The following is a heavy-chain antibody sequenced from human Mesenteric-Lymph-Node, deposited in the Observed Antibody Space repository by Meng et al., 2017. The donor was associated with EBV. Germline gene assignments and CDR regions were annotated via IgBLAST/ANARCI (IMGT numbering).Heavy chain of an antibody. CDR2: ISAANGNT. CDR3: ARGHPYYDSSGSDF. Sequence: QVQRVQAGAELKNPGASVKVSCKASGYPFSHHGITWVRQAPGQGFEWMGWISAANGNTNYAQKFQGRVTMTTDTSTSTANMELKSLNTDDTAIYYCARGHPYYDSSGSDFWGQGTLVTVSS. J-gene: IGHJ4*02. CDR1: GYPFSHHG. V-gene: IGHV1-18*01. D-gene: IGHD3-22*01.